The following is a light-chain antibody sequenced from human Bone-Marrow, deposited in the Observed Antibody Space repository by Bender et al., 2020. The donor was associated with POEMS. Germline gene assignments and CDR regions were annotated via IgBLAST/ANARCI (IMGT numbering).Light chain of an antibody. J-gene: IGLJ3*02. Sequence: QSALTQPPSASGSPGQSVTISCTGTNSDIGGYNYVSWYQQHPGKAPKLMIYDVTKRPSGVPDRFSGSKSGNTASLTISGLQAEDEADFYCCSYADNSVWVFGGGTKLTVL. CDR3: CSYADNSVWV. V-gene: IGLV2-8*01. CDR2: DVT. CDR1: NSDIGGYNY.